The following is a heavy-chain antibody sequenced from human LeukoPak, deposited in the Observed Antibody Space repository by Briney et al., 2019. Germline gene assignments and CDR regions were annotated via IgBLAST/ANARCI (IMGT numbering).Heavy chain of an antibody. CDR2: IIPIFGTA. Sequence: SVKVSCKASGGTFSSYAISWVRQAPGQGLEWMGGIIPIFGTANYAQKFQGRVTITTDESTSTAYMELSSLRSEDTAVYYCASQLTHCSSTSCHHLDAFDIWGQGTMVTVSS. J-gene: IGHJ3*02. CDR3: ASQLTHCSSTSCHHLDAFDI. D-gene: IGHD2-2*01. CDR1: GGTFSSYA. V-gene: IGHV1-69*05.